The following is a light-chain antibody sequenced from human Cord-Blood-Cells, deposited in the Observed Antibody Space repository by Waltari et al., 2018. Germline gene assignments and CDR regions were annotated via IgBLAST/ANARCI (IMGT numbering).Light chain of an antibody. V-gene: IGLV1-40*01. CDR3: QSYDSSLSGSV. J-gene: IGLJ3*02. Sequence: QSVLTQPPSVSGAPGQRVTISCTGSSSNIGAGYDVHWYQQLPGTAPKLLIWGTSIRPSGVPDRFSGSKSGTSASLAITGLQAEDEADYYCQSYDSSLSGSVFGGGTKLTVL. CDR2: GTS. CDR1: SSNIGAGYD.